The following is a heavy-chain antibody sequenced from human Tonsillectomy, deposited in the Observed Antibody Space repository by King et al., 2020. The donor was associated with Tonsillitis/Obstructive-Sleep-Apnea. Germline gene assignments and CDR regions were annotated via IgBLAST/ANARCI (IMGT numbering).Heavy chain of an antibody. CDR1: GFTFDDYA. V-gene: IGHV3-9*01. CDR2: ISWNSGSI. D-gene: IGHD3-3*01. J-gene: IGHJ4*02. CDR3: AKDIYDFWSGYGAVTFDY. Sequence: VQLVESGGGLVQPGRPLRLSCAASGFTFDDYAMHWVRQAPGKGLEWVSGISWNSGSIGYADSVKGRFTISRDNAKNYLYLQMNSLRAEDTALYYCAKDIYDFWSGYGAVTFDYWGQGTLVTVSS.